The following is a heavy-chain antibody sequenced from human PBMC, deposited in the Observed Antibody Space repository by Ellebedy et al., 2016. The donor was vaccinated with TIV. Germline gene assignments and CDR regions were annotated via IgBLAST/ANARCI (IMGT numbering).Heavy chain of an antibody. CDR2: ISGWTGTSTTI. CDR1: GFTFSRYS. CDR3: TRGRGSSSWLGNY. V-gene: IGHV3-48*02. J-gene: IGHJ4*01. D-gene: IGHD6-13*01. Sequence: PGGSLRPSCAASGFTFSRYSMNWVRQAPGKGPEWVSFISGWTGTSTTIYYADSVKGRFTISRDNAKNSLYLQMNSLRDEDTAVYYCTRGRGSSSWLGNYWGHGALVTVSS.